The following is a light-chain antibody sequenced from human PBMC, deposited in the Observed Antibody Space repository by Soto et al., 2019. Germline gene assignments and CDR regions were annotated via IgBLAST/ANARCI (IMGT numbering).Light chain of an antibody. Sequence: EIVLAQSPGTLSLSPGEGATLSCRASQSVSSSFLAWYQQKAGQAPRPLIYGASRRATGIPDRFSGSGSGTDCTLTISRLEPEDFAVYYCQQYNSWPETFGQGTKVDI. J-gene: IGKJ1*01. CDR1: QSVSSSF. CDR2: GAS. CDR3: QQYNSWPET. V-gene: IGKV3-20*01.